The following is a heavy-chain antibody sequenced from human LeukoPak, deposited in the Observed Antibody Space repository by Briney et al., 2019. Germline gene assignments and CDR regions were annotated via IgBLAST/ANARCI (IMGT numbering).Heavy chain of an antibody. J-gene: IGHJ4*02. CDR1: GGSISNSY. D-gene: IGHD2-2*02. CDR3: SRCTSTSCYNFDY. V-gene: IGHV4-4*07. Sequence: SETLSLTCTVSGGSISNSYWSWVRQPAGKGLEWVGRIYTSGSTDYNPSLKSRVTMSLDTSKNQFSLKLNSVTAADTAVYYCSRCTSTSCYNFDYWGQGSLVTVSS. CDR2: IYTSGST.